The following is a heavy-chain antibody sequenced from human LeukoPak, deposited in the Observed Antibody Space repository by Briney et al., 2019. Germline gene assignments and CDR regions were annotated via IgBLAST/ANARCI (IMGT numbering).Heavy chain of an antibody. J-gene: IGHJ4*02. D-gene: IGHD2-15*01. CDR3: ARPRYCSGGSCYSGGAYYFDY. Sequence: ASVKVSCKASGYTFTGYYMHWVRQAPGQGLEWMGWINPNSGGTNYAQKFQGRVTMTRDTSISTAYMELSRLRSDDTAVYYCARPRYCSGGSCYSGGAYYFDYWGQGTLVTVSS. V-gene: IGHV1-2*02. CDR2: INPNSGGT. CDR1: GYTFTGYY.